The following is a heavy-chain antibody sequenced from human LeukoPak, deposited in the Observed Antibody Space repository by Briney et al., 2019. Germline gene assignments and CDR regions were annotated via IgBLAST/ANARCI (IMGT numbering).Heavy chain of an antibody. CDR3: ARDFHDFWN. V-gene: IGHV3-48*02. CDR1: GFTFSSYS. CDR2: ISSSSSTI. J-gene: IGHJ4*02. D-gene: IGHD3-3*01. Sequence: GGSLRLSCAASGFTFSSYSMNWVRQAPGKGLEWVSYISSSSSTIYNADSVKGRFTISRDNAKNSLYLQMNSLRDVDTAVYYCARDFHDFWNWGQGTLVTVSS.